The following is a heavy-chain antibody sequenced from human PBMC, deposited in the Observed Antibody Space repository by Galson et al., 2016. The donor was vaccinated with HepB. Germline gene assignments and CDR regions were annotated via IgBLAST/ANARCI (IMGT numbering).Heavy chain of an antibody. D-gene: IGHD3-3*01. Sequence: SVKVSCKVVGHPLTELSFHWVRQAPGKGLEWMGGLQPENVETVYAQNLQGRVTMTEDTSTDTAYLELSSLRSDDTAMYYCAAVSVFGSGADIWGQGTKITVSS. CDR1: GHPLTELS. J-gene: IGHJ3*02. CDR2: LQPENVET. CDR3: AAVSVFGSGADI. V-gene: IGHV1-24*01.